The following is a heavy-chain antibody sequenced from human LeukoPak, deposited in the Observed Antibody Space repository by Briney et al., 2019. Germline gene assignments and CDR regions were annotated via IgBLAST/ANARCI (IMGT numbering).Heavy chain of an antibody. Sequence: GASVKVSCKASGYTFTSYYMHWVRQAPGQGLEWMGIINPSGGSTSYAQKFQGRVTMTRDTSISTAYMELSRLRSDDTAVYYCARASLGGSGSYETIGFDYWGQGTLVTVSS. D-gene: IGHD3-10*01. CDR1: GYTFTSYY. V-gene: IGHV1-46*01. CDR2: INPSGGST. CDR3: ARASLGGSGSYETIGFDY. J-gene: IGHJ4*02.